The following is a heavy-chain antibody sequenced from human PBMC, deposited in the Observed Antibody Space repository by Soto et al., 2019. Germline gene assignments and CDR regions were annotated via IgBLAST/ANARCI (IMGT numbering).Heavy chain of an antibody. D-gene: IGHD6-13*01. CDR3: ASTYSTSWYWFDP. CDR1: GFSLSNAGLG. V-gene: IGHV2-26*04. Sequence: QVTVKESGPVLVKPTETLTLTCTVSGFSLSNAGLGVSWIRQPPGKALEWLAHIFSNDEKSYSTSLKSRLTIPKDTSKSQVVLIMTNIDPVDTATYYCASTYSTSWYWFDPWGQGTLVTVSS. J-gene: IGHJ5*02. CDR2: IFSNDEK.